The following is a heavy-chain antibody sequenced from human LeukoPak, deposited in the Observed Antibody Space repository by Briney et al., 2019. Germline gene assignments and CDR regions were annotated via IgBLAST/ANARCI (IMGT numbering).Heavy chain of an antibody. CDR3: AKGTSSGWYYFDY. D-gene: IGHD6-19*01. CDR2: IYHSGDT. V-gene: IGHV4-39*07. Sequence: SETLSLTCTVSGGSISGSSYYWGWIRQPPGKGLEWIGSIYHSGDTYYNPSLKSRVTISVDTSKNQFSLKLDSVTAADTAVYYCAKGTSSGWYYFDYWGQGTLVTVSS. J-gene: IGHJ4*02. CDR1: GGSISGSSYY.